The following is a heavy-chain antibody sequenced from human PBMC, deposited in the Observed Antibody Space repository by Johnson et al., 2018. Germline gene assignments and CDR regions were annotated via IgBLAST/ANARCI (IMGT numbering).Heavy chain of an antibody. CDR1: GGSVTSGTYY. CDR2: LYYSGNT. V-gene: IGHV4-61*01. Sequence: QVQLVESGPGLVKXSETLSLMCTVSGGSVTSGTYYWSWIRHSPGNGLEWIGYLYYSGNTKYYSPSLRSRVPISVDTSKNQFSLILVSVTAADTAVYYCARAPNHPNHSSYYHYMDVWGKGTTVTVSS. CDR3: ARAPNHPNHSSYYHYMDV. J-gene: IGHJ6*03. D-gene: IGHD2-21*01.